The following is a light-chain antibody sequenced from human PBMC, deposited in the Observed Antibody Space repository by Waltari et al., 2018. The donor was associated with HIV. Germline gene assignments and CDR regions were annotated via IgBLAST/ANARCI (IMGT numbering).Light chain of an antibody. CDR2: EVS. Sequence: QSALTQPPSASGSPGQSVTISCTGTSRAVGGYNYVSWYQQHPGKAPKLMIYEVSKRPSGVPDRFSGSKSGNTASLTVSGLQAEDEADYYCSSCAGSNNGVFGGGTKLTVL. J-gene: IGLJ3*02. CDR1: SRAVGGYNY. CDR3: SSCAGSNNGV. V-gene: IGLV2-8*01.